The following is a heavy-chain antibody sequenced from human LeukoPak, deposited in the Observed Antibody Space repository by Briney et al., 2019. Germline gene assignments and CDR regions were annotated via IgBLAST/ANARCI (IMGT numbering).Heavy chain of an antibody. V-gene: IGHV3-48*01. J-gene: IGHJ3*02. CDR2: ISSSSTTI. Sequence: GGSLRLSCAVSGFTFSGYSMKWVRQAPGKGLEWVSFISSSSTTIYHADSVKGRFTVSRDNSKNTLYLQMNSLRAEDTAVYYCAKDKYCSGDSCYSGAFDIWGQGTMVTVSS. CDR1: GFTFSGYS. CDR3: AKDKYCSGDSCYSGAFDI. D-gene: IGHD2-15*01.